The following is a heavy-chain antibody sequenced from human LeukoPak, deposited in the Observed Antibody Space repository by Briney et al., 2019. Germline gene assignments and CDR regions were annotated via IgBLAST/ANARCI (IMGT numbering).Heavy chain of an antibody. CDR2: IYYSGST. CDR3: ARDEMIPE. Sequence: SETLSLTCTVSGGSISSGSYYWGWIRQPPGKGLEWIGSIYYSGSTYYNPSLKSRVTISVDTSKNQFSLKLSSVTAADTAVYYCARDEMIPEWGQGTLVTVSS. D-gene: IGHD3-22*01. CDR1: GGSISSGSYY. J-gene: IGHJ4*02. V-gene: IGHV4-39*07.